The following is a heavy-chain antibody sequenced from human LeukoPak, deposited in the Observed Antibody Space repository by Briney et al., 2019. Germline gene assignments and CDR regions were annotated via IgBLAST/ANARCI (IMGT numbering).Heavy chain of an antibody. Sequence: GGSLRLSCAASGFTFSSYSMNWVRQAPGKGLEWVSSISSSSSYIYYADSVKGRFTISRDNAKNSLYLQMNSLRAEDTAVYYCARENGDYPISHDAFDIWGQGTMVTVSS. D-gene: IGHD4-17*01. J-gene: IGHJ3*02. CDR1: GFTFSSYS. CDR2: ISSSSSYI. CDR3: ARENGDYPISHDAFDI. V-gene: IGHV3-21*01.